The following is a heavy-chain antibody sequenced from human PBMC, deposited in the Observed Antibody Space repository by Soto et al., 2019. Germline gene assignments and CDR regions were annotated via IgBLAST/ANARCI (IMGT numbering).Heavy chain of an antibody. V-gene: IGHV3-66*01. CDR1: GFTVSSNY. Sequence: GGSLRLSCAASGFTVSSNYMSWVRQAPGKGLEWVSVIYSGGSTYYADSVKGRFTISRDNSKNTLYLQMNSLRAEDTAVYYCARGTLGYCTNGVCEGLDYWGQGTLVTVSS. D-gene: IGHD2-8*01. CDR2: IYSGGST. CDR3: ARGTLGYCTNGVCEGLDY. J-gene: IGHJ4*02.